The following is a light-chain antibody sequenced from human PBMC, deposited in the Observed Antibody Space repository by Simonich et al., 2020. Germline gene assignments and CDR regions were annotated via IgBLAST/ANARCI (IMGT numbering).Light chain of an antibody. CDR1: VLAKKY. J-gene: IGLJ3*02. CDR3: YSAADNNLV. V-gene: IGLV3-27*01. CDR2: KDS. Sequence: SYELTQPSSVSVSPGQTARITCSGDVLAKKYARGFPQKPGQAPVLVFYKDSERPAGSPKRFSGSRSGTTVTLTISGAQVEDEADYYCYSAADNNLVFGGGTKLTVL.